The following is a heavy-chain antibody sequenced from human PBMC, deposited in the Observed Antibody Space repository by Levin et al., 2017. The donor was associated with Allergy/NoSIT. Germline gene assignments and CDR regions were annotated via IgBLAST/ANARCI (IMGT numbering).Heavy chain of an antibody. Sequence: SQTLSLTCAVYGGSFSGYYWSWIRQPPGKGLEWIGEINHSGSTNYNPSLKSRVTISVDTSKNQFSLKLSSVTAADTAVYYCARGGYNWNRGAFDIWGQGTMVTVSS. J-gene: IGHJ3*02. CDR3: ARGGYNWNRGAFDI. V-gene: IGHV4-34*01. D-gene: IGHD1-20*01. CDR2: INHSGST. CDR1: GGSFSGYY.